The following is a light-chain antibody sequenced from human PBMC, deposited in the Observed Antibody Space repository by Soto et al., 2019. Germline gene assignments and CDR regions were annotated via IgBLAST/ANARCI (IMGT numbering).Light chain of an antibody. CDR3: QQYNNWLLLT. CDR2: GAS. V-gene: IGKV3-15*01. CDR1: QSVSSN. Sequence: EIVMTQSPATLSVSPGERATLSCRASQSVSSNLAWYQQKPGQAPRLLIYGASTRAPGIPARFSGSGSGTEFTLTISSMQSEEFAVYYCQQYNNWLLLTFGGGTKVEIK. J-gene: IGKJ4*01.